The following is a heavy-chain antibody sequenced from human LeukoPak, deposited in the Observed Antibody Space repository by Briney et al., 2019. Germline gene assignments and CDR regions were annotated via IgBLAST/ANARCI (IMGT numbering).Heavy chain of an antibody. CDR1: GGSISSGGYY. V-gene: IGHV4-31*03. CDR2: IYYSGST. CDR3: ARSQYYYAPYYLGY. J-gene: IGHJ4*02. D-gene: IGHD3-10*01. Sequence: SETLSLTCTVSGGSISSGGYYWSWIRQHPGKGLEWIGYIYYSGSTYYNPSLKSRVTISVDTSKNQFSLKLSSVTAADTAVYYCARSQYYYAPYYLGYWGQGTLVTVSS.